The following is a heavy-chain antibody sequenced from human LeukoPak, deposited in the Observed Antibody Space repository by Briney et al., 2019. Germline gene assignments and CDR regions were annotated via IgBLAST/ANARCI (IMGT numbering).Heavy chain of an antibody. V-gene: IGHV5-51*01. Sequence: GESLQISCKGSGYTFSSYWIGWVRQMPGKGLEWMGNVYPGDSDTRYSPSFQGQVTISADKSISTAYLQWSSLKASDTAMYYCAREYCSGGSCYSDAFDIWGQGTMVTVSS. J-gene: IGHJ3*02. CDR1: GYTFSSYW. CDR3: AREYCSGGSCYSDAFDI. CDR2: VYPGDSDT. D-gene: IGHD2-15*01.